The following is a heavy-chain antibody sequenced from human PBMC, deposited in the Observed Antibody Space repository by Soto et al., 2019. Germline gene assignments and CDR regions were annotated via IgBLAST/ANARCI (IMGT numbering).Heavy chain of an antibody. Sequence: SETLSLTCTVSGGSISSYYWSWIRQPPGKGLEWIGYIYYSGSTNYNPSLKSRVTISVDTSKNQFSLKLSSVTAADTAVYYCARGSYYDFCCCYYSRPLDAFVISCQGTLVSVSS. D-gene: IGHD3-3*01. V-gene: IGHV4-59*01. CDR1: GGSISSYY. CDR2: IYYSGST. CDR3: ARGSYYDFCCCYYSRPLDAFVI. J-gene: IGHJ3*02.